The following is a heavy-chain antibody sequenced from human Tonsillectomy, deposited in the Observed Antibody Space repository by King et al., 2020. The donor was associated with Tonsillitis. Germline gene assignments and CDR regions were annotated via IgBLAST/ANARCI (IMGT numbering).Heavy chain of an antibody. CDR2: ISYDGRNK. Sequence: VQLVESGGGVVQPGRSLRISCAASGFTFSSYGMHWVRQAPGKGLEWVAVISYDGRNKYYVDSVKGRFTISRDNSKNKLYLQMNSLRAEDTAVYYCARDRDDYIFDYWGQGTLVTVSS. V-gene: IGHV3-33*05. CDR3: ARDRDDYIFDY. D-gene: IGHD4/OR15-4a*01. J-gene: IGHJ4*02. CDR1: GFTFSSYG.